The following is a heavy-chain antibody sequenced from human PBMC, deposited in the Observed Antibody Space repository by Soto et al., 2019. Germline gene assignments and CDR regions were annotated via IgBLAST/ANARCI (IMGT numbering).Heavy chain of an antibody. J-gene: IGHJ4*02. CDR3: ARVFSSGSGWMYYFDF. V-gene: IGHV4-4*02. Sequence: QVQLQESGPGLVKPSETLSLTCTVSSDSIAGENWWSWVRQPPGMGLEWIGAIFHTGGTNYNPSLKSRVTMEVDKSKNQFSLKLISATAADTAVYYCARVFSSGSGWMYYFDFWGQGTLVSVSS. D-gene: IGHD6-25*01. CDR1: SDSIAGENW. CDR2: IFHTGGT.